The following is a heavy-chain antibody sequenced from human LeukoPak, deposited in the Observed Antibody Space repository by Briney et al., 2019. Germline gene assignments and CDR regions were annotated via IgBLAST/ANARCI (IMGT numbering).Heavy chain of an antibody. CDR2: IRYDGSNK. V-gene: IGHV3-30*02. CDR3: AKGVVPAAIPFDY. Sequence: PGGSLRLSCAASGFTFTSYGMHWVRQAPGKGLEWVAFIRYDGSNKYYADSVKGRFTISRDNSKNTLYLLMNSLRAEDTAVYYCAKGVVPAAIPFDYWGQGTLVTVSS. J-gene: IGHJ4*02. CDR1: GFTFTSYG. D-gene: IGHD2-2*01.